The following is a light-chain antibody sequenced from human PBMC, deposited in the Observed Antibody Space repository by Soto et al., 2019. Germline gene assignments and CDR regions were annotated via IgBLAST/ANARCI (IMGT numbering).Light chain of an antibody. CDR2: AAS. V-gene: IGKV1-39*01. J-gene: IGKJ2*01. CDR3: QQTHTTPYT. CDR1: QSISSY. Sequence: DIQMTQSPSAMSASLGDSVTIXXRESQSISSYLNWYQHQPGKAPNLXIYAASTLQSGVPSRFSGTGSGTDFTLAISSLQPEDVATYYCQQTHTTPYTFGQGTKVDIK.